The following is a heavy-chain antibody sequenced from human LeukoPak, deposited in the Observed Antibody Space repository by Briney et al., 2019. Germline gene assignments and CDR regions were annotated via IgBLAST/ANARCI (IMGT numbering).Heavy chain of an antibody. CDR1: GYTFTSYY. D-gene: IGHD3-10*01. V-gene: IGHV1-46*01. Sequence: ASVKVSCKASGYTFTSYYMHWVRQAPGQGLEWMGIINPSGGSTSYAQKFQGRVTMTRDTSTSTVYMELSSLRAEDTAVYYCARDSTYYYDPGSSGPHYFDNWGQGTLVTVSS. J-gene: IGHJ4*02. CDR3: ARDSTYYYDPGSSGPHYFDN. CDR2: INPSGGST.